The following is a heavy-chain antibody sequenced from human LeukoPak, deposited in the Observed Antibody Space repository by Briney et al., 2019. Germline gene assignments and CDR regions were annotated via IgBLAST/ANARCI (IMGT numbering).Heavy chain of an antibody. V-gene: IGHV1-69*13. CDR2: ITPIFGTA. CDR3: ARVAYYDSSGYYLYYFDY. J-gene: IGHJ4*02. D-gene: IGHD3-22*01. CDR1: GYTFTSYG. Sequence: SVKVSCKASGYTFTSYGISWVRQAPGQGFEWMGGITPIFGTANFAQKFQGRVSITADESTSTAYMELSSLRSEDTAVYYCARVAYYDSSGYYLYYFDYWGQGTLVTVSS.